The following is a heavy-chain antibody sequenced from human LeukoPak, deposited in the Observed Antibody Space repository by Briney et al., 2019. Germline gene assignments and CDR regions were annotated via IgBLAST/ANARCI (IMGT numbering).Heavy chain of an antibody. CDR1: GFTFSSYD. V-gene: IGHV3-13*01. CDR3: ARDRGYGYYDSSGYL. J-gene: IGHJ4*02. D-gene: IGHD3-22*01. Sequence: GGSLRLSCAASGFTFSSYDMHWVRQATGKGLEWVSAIGTAGDTYYPGSVKGRFTISRENAKNSLYLQMNSLRAEDTAVYYCARDRGYGYYDSSGYLWGQGTLVTVSS. CDR2: IGTAGDT.